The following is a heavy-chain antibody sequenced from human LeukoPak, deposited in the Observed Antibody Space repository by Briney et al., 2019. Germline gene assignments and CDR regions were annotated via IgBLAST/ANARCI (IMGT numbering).Heavy chain of an antibody. D-gene: IGHD3-3*01. CDR2: IYYSGST. Sequence: SETLSLTCTVSGGSISSGDYYWSWIRQPPGKGLEWTGYIYYSGSTYYNPSLKSRVTISVDTSKNQFSLKLSSVTAADTAVYYCARGNDSWSAHGAGYNWFDPWGQGTLVTVSS. CDR3: ARGNDSWSAHGAGYNWFDP. V-gene: IGHV4-30-4*08. J-gene: IGHJ5*02. CDR1: GGSISSGDYY.